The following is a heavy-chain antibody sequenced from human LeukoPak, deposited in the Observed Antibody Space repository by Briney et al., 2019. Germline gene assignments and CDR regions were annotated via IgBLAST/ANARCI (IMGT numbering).Heavy chain of an antibody. J-gene: IGHJ5*02. Sequence: SQTLSLTCAISGDSVSSNSAAWIWIRQSPSRGLEWLGRTYYRSKWYNDYAVSVKSRITINPDTSKNQFSLQLNSVTPEDTAVYYCARDITVWGQQTTTNWFDPWGQGTLVTVSS. CDR2: TYYRSKWYN. V-gene: IGHV6-1*01. CDR1: GDSVSSNSAA. D-gene: IGHD1-1*01. CDR3: ARDITVWGQQTTTNWFDP.